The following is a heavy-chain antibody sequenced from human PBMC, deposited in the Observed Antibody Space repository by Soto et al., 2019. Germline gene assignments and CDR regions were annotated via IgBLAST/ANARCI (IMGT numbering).Heavy chain of an antibody. CDR2: IYYSGST. CDR1: GGSISSYY. J-gene: IGHJ5*02. CDR3: ARGYDFWSGYTQSNWFDP. D-gene: IGHD3-3*01. V-gene: IGHV4-59*01. Sequence: PSETLSLTCTVSGGSISSYYWSWIRQPPGKGLEWIGYIYYSGSTNYNPSLKNRVTISVDTSKNQFSLKLSSVTAADTAVYYCARGYDFWSGYTQSNWFDPWGQGTLVTVSS.